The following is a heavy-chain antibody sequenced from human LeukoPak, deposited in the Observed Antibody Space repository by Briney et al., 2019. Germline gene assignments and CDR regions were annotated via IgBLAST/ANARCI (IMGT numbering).Heavy chain of an antibody. V-gene: IGHV1-8*02. Sequence: ASVKVSCKASGGTFSSYAISWVRQAAGQGLEWMGRINPGTDNTEYAQKFQGRVTMTKDTSIRTVYMELSSLRSDDAAVYYCARNMALDYWGQGSLVTVS. CDR3: ARNMALDY. D-gene: IGHD2/OR15-2a*01. J-gene: IGHJ4*02. CDR2: INPGTDNT. CDR1: GGTFSSYA.